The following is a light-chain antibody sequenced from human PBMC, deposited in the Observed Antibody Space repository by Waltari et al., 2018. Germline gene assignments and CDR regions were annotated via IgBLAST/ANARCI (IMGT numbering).Light chain of an antibody. J-gene: IGLJ2*01. V-gene: IGLV2-14*01. CDR1: SSDVGGYNY. CDR3: NSYTSSSTSYVV. CDR2: GGS. Sequence: QSALTQPASVSGSPGQSITISCTGTSSDVGGYNYVSWYQQHPGKAPKLMIYGGSRRPSGVFNRFSGSKSGNTASLTISGLQAEDEADYYCNSYTSSSTSYVVFGGGTKLTVL.